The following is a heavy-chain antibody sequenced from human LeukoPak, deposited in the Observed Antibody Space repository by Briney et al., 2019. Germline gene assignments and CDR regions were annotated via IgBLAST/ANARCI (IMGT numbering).Heavy chain of an antibody. CDR3: AKAEVDYYGSGSYYME. J-gene: IGHJ4*02. Sequence: GESLRLSCAASGFTFSSYAMSWVRQAPGKGLEWVSAISGSGGSTYYADSVKGRFTISRDNSKNTLYLQMNSLRAEDTAVYYCAKAEVDYYGSGSYYMEWGQGTLVTVSS. CDR2: ISGSGGST. V-gene: IGHV3-23*01. D-gene: IGHD3-10*01. CDR1: GFTFSSYA.